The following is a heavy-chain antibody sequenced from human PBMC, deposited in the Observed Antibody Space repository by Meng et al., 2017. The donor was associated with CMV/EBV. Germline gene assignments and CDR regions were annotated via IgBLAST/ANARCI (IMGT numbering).Heavy chain of an antibody. V-gene: IGHV6-1*01. CDR2: TYYRSKWYN. J-gene: IGHJ4*02. CDR1: SSNSAA. CDR3: ARVRAAAGSQWLGFDY. Sequence: SSNSAAWNWIRQSPSRGLEWLGRTYYRSKWYNDYAVSVKSRITLNPDTSKNQFSLQLNSVTPEDTAVYYCARVRAAAGSQWLGFDYWGQGTLVTVSS. D-gene: IGHD6-13*01.